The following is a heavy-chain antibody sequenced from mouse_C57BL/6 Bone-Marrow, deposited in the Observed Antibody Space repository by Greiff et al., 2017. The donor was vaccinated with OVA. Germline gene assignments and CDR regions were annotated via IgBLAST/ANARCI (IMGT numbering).Heavy chain of an antibody. CDR3: AREANWEYYFDY. CDR1: GFTFSSYA. Sequence: EVQGVESGGGLVKPGGSLKLSCAASGFTFSSYAMSWVRQTPEKRLGWVATISDGGSYTYYPDNVKGRFTISRDNAKNNLYLQMSHLKSEDTAMYYCAREANWEYYFDYWGQGTTLTVSS. CDR2: ISDGGSYT. D-gene: IGHD4-1*01. V-gene: IGHV5-4*01. J-gene: IGHJ2*01.